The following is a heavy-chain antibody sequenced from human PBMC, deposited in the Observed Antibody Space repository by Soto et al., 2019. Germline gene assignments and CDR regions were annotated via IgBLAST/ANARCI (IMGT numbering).Heavy chain of an antibody. V-gene: IGHV1-18*01. Sequence: QVQLVQSGAEAKKPGASVKVSCKASGYTFTSYGISWVRQAPGQGLEWMGWISAYNGNTNYAQKLQGRVTMTTDTSTSTAYMELRSLRSDDTAVYYCARGSAFGQLVLDYYYYMDVWGKGTTVTVSS. CDR2: ISAYNGNT. J-gene: IGHJ6*03. D-gene: IGHD6-6*01. CDR1: GYTFTSYG. CDR3: ARGSAFGQLVLDYYYYMDV.